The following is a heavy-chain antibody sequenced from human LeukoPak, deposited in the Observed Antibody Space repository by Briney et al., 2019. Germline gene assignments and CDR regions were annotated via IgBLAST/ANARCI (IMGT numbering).Heavy chain of an antibody. CDR3: AKTSPYCSGGSCYPRIGYYYYGMDV. D-gene: IGHD2-15*01. V-gene: IGHV3-23*01. Sequence: GGSLRLSCAASGFTFSSYAMSWVRQAPGKGLEWVSAISGSGGSTYYADSVKGQFTISRDNSKNTLYLQMNSLRAEDTAVYYCAKTSPYCSGGSCYPRIGYYYYGMDVWGQGTTVTVSS. CDR2: ISGSGGST. J-gene: IGHJ6*02. CDR1: GFTFSSYA.